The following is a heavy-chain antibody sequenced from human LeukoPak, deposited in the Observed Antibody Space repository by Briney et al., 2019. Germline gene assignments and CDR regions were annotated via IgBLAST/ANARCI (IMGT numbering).Heavy chain of an antibody. CDR2: ISDSGDGT. V-gene: IGHV3-23*01. J-gene: IGHJ4*02. CDR1: GFTFSNYA. Sequence: GGSLRLSCAASGFTFSNYAMIWVRQAPGKGLEWVSGISDSGDGTFYADSVKGRFTISRDNSKNTLYLQMNSLRADDTAIYYCAKDLWTQLRFRLGLDYWGQGTLVTVSS. D-gene: IGHD3-10*01. CDR3: AKDLWTQLRFRLGLDY.